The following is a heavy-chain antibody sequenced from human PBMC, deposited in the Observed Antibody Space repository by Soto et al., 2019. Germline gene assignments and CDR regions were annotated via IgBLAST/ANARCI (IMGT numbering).Heavy chain of an antibody. J-gene: IGHJ3*02. V-gene: IGHV3-30-3*01. CDR3: ARDRGLITMRVVGDAFDI. Sequence: QVQLVESGGGVVQPGRSLRLSCAASGFTFSSYAMHWVRQAPGKGLEWVAVISYDGSNKYYADSVKGRFTISRDNSKNTLYLQMNSLGAEDTAVYYCARDRGLITMRVVGDAFDIWGQGTMVTVSS. CDR1: GFTFSSYA. D-gene: IGHD3-22*01. CDR2: ISYDGSNK.